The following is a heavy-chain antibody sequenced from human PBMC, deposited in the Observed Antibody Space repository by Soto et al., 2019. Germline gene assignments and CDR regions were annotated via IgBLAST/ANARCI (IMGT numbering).Heavy chain of an antibody. CDR1: GFTFSSYA. CDR2: ISGSGGST. V-gene: IGHV3-23*01. J-gene: IGHJ4*02. D-gene: IGHD2-2*01. CDR3: AIELLVTVVVVPAAICDY. Sequence: EVQLLESGGGLVQPGGSLRLSCAASGFTFSSYAMSWVRQAPGTGLEWVSAISGSGGSTYYADSVKGRFTISRDNSKNTLYLQMNSLRAEDTAVYYCAIELLVTVVVVPAAICDYWGQGTLGTVSS.